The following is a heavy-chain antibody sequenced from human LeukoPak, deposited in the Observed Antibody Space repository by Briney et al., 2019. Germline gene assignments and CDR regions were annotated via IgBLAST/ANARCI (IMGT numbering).Heavy chain of an antibody. Sequence: TGGSLKLSCAASGFTFSAYWMHWVRQAPGKGLVWVSRINSDGSSTSYADSVKGRFTISRDNAKNTLYLQMNSLRAEDTAVYYCARDAATCNWFDPWGQGTLVTVSS. CDR2: INSDGSST. CDR3: ARDAATCNWFDP. V-gene: IGHV3-74*01. D-gene: IGHD1-26*01. J-gene: IGHJ5*02. CDR1: GFTFSAYW.